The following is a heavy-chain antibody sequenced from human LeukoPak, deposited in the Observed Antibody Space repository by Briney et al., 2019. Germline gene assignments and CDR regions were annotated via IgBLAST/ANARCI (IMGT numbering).Heavy chain of an antibody. CDR2: IYYSGST. D-gene: IGHD6-25*01. CDR3: ASGLGAARSYFEY. Sequence: SETLSLTCAVPGGSISTSKWWSWVRQPPGKGLEWIGEIYYSGSTNYNPSLNDRVTISVDTSKNQFSLKLSSVTAADTAVYYCASGLGAARSYFEYWGQGTLVTVSS. J-gene: IGHJ4*02. V-gene: IGHV4-4*02. CDR1: GGSISTSKW.